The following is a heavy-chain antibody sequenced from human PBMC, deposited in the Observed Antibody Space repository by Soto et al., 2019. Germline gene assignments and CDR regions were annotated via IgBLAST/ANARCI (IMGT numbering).Heavy chain of an antibody. CDR3: AYGSGSYGDQFYYYGMDV. Sequence: GGSLRLSCAASGFTFSSYAMHWVRQAPGKGLEWVAVISYDGSNKYYADSVKGRFTISRDNSKNTLYLQMNSLRAEDTAVYYCAYGSGSYGDQFYYYGMDVWGQGTTVTVSS. CDR1: GFTFSSYA. J-gene: IGHJ6*02. V-gene: IGHV3-30-3*01. CDR2: ISYDGSNK. D-gene: IGHD3-10*01.